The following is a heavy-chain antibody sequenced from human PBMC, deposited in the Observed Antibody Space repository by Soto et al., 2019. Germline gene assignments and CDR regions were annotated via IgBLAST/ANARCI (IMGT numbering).Heavy chain of an antibody. CDR3: ARVAALGGWDCYGLDV. Sequence: QVQLVQSGAEVKKPGASVKVSCKASGYTFTGYYMHWVRQAPGQGLEWMGWINANSGGTNYAQKFQGWVTITRDTSIGTAYMELSRLRSDDTAVYYCARVAALGGWDCYGLDVWGQGTTVTVSS. V-gene: IGHV1-2*04. CDR1: GYTFTGYY. J-gene: IGHJ6*02. CDR2: INANSGGT. D-gene: IGHD6-6*01.